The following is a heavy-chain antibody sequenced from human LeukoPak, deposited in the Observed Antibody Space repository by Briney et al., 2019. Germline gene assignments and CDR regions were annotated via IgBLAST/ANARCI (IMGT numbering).Heavy chain of an antibody. CDR2: IYHSGST. D-gene: IGHD1-26*01. Sequence: PSETLSLTCTVSGGPISSYYWSWIRQPPGKGLEWIGSIYHSGSTYYNPSLKSRVTISVDTSKNQFSLKLSSVTAADTAVYYCARDHSGSYPSLDYWGQGTLVTVSS. CDR1: GGPISSYY. J-gene: IGHJ4*02. CDR3: ARDHSGSYPSLDY. V-gene: IGHV4-59*01.